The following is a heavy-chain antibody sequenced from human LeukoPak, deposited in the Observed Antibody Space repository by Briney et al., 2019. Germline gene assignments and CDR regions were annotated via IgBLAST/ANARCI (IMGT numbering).Heavy chain of an antibody. Sequence: ASVKVSCKASGYTFTSYGISWVRQAPGQGLEWMGWISAYNGNTNYAQELQGRVTMTTDTSTSTAYMELRSLRSDDTAVYYCARGREITMIVDFDYWGQGTLVTVSS. CDR2: ISAYNGNT. CDR3: ARGREITMIVDFDY. J-gene: IGHJ4*02. V-gene: IGHV1-18*01. D-gene: IGHD3-22*01. CDR1: GYTFTSYG.